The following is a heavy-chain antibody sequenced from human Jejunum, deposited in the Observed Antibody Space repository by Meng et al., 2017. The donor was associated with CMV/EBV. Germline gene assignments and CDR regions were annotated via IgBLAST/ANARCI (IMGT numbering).Heavy chain of an antibody. CDR2: NYYSGST. Sequence: QLQLEESGPGLVKPSETLSLTCAVSGGSISTYCLRWIRQPPGKGLEWIGNNYYSGSTNYNPSLASRVTISVDSSKNQFSLKLSSVTAADTAVYYCARHQNGGTYPLDYWGQGTLVTVSS. J-gene: IGHJ4*02. CDR3: ARHQNGGTYPLDY. D-gene: IGHD3-16*02. V-gene: IGHV4-59*08. CDR1: GGSISTYC.